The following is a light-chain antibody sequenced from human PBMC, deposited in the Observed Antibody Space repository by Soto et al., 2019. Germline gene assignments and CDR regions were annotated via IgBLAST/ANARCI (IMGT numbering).Light chain of an antibody. Sequence: SYELTQPPSVSVSPGQTASITCSGDKLGDKYACWYQQKPGQSPVLVIYQDNKRPSGIPERFSGSNSGNTATLTISGTQAMDEADYYCQAWDSRGVFGGGTKVTVL. J-gene: IGLJ2*01. V-gene: IGLV3-1*01. CDR3: QAWDSRGV. CDR2: QDN. CDR1: KLGDKY.